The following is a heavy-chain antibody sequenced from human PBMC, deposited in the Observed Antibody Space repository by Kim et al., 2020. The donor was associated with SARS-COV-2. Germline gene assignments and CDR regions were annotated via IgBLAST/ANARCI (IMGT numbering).Heavy chain of an antibody. CDR1: GGSISSGDFY. J-gene: IGHJ5*02. CDR2: IDYTGST. V-gene: IGHV4-39*01. D-gene: IGHD1-1*01. CDR3: GRPHRERGGGAWFDP. Sequence: SETLSLTCAVFGGSISSGDFYWGWIRQPPGKGLEWVGNIDYTGSTYYNPSLKSRVSMSVDTSKNQFSLRLTSLTAADTAVYYCGRPHRERGGGAWFDPWGQGTLVTVSS.